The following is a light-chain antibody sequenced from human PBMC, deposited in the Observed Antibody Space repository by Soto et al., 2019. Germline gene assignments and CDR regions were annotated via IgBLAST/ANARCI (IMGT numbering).Light chain of an antibody. CDR1: ASDVGGYNY. V-gene: IGLV2-8*01. Sequence: QSVLTQPPSASGSPGQSVTISCTGTASDVGGYNYVSWYQQRPGTAPKLIIYEVNNRPSGVPDRFSGSKSGNTASLTVSGLQAEAESDYYCGAYAGSNNYVFGTGTKLTVL. J-gene: IGLJ1*01. CDR3: GAYAGSNNYV. CDR2: EVN.